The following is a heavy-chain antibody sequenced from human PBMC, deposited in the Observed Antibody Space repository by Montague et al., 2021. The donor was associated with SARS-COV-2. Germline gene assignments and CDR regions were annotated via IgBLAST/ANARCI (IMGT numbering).Heavy chain of an antibody. Sequence: SETLSLTCTVSGGSISSSSYYWGWIRQPPGKGLEWIGSIYYSGSTYYNPSLKSRVTISVDTSKNQFSLKLSSVTAADTAVYYCAGDTAMAPSFVYWGQGTLVTVSS. CDR2: IYYSGST. D-gene: IGHD5-18*01. CDR1: GGSISSSSYY. V-gene: IGHV4-39*02. J-gene: IGHJ4*02. CDR3: AGDTAMAPSFVY.